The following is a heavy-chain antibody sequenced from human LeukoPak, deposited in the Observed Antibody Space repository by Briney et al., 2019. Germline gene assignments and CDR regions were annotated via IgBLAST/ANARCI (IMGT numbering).Heavy chain of an antibody. D-gene: IGHD4-11*01. CDR2: INHSGST. V-gene: IGHV4-34*01. CDR1: GGSFSGYY. J-gene: IGHJ4*02. Sequence: SETLSLTCAVYGGSFSGYYWSWIRQPPGKGLEWIGEINHSGSTNYNPSLKSRVTISVDTSKNQFSLKLSSVTAADTAVYYCARRSRGTVSFGYWGQGTLVTVSS. CDR3: ARRSRGTVSFGY.